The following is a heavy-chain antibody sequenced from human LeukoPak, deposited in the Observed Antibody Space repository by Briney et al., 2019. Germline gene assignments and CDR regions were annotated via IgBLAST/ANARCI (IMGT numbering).Heavy chain of an antibody. D-gene: IGHD3-22*01. CDR2: TYYRSKWYN. CDR1: GDSVSSNSAA. Sequence: SQTLSLTCAISGDSVSSNSAAWNWIRQSPSRGLEWLGRTYYRSKWYNDYAVSVKSRITINPDTSKNQFSLQLNSVTPEDTAVYYCAREPADYDSSGYYYYYYYMDVWGKGTTVTVSS. CDR3: AREPADYDSSGYYYYYYYMDV. J-gene: IGHJ6*03. V-gene: IGHV6-1*01.